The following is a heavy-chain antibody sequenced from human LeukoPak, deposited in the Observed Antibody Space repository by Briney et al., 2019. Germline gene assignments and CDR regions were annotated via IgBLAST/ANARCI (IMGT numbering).Heavy chain of an antibody. CDR2: SRSKAKNYAT. D-gene: IGHD2/OR15-2a*01. V-gene: IGHV3-73*01. CDR3: LVLLKPEGIDY. Sequence: PGGSLRLSCAASEFTFSDSNIHWVRQASGKGLEWVGRSRSKAKNYATTYGASVRGRFTLSRDDSKNTAFLQMDSLKTEDTAVYYCLVLLKPEGIDYWGQGALVTVSS. CDR1: EFTFSDSN. J-gene: IGHJ4*02.